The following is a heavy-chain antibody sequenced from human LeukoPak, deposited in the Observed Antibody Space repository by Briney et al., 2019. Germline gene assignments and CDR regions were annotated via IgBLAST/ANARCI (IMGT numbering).Heavy chain of an antibody. CDR3: AREGYSSTSLDS. V-gene: IGHV4-39*02. CDR1: GGSISTSSYN. CDR2: IYYIGTT. D-gene: IGHD6-6*01. Sequence: SETLSLTCGVSGGSISTSSYNWGWIRQPPGKGLEWIASIYYIGTTFSNPSLKSRVTISVDTSKNQFSLKLSSVTTADTAVYYCAREGYSSTSLDSWGQGTLVTVSS. J-gene: IGHJ4*02.